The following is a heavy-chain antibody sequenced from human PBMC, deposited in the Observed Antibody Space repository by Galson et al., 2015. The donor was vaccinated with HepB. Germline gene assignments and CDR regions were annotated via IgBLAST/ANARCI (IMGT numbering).Heavy chain of an antibody. V-gene: IGHV3-23*01. CDR1: GFTFSSYA. J-gene: IGHJ4*02. CDR2: ISGSGGST. D-gene: IGHD3-22*01. Sequence: SLRLSCAASGFTFSSYAMSWVRQAPGKGLEWVSAISGSGGSTYYADSVKGRFTISRDNSKNTLYLQMNGLRAEDTAVYYCAKGWYDYDSSGYSDYWGQGTLVTVSS. CDR3: AKGWYDYDSSGYSDY.